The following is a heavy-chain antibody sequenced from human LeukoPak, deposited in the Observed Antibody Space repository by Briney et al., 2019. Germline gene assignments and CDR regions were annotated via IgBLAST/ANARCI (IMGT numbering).Heavy chain of an antibody. D-gene: IGHD6-13*01. CDR1: GYTFTGYY. J-gene: IGHJ5*02. CDR2: INPNSGGT. V-gene: IGHV1-2*02. Sequence: GASVKVSCKASGYTFTGYYMHWVRQAPGQGLEWMGWINPNSGGTNYAQKFQGRATMTRDTSISTAYMELSRLRSDDTAVYYCARAANFLSSSWYLWFDPWGQGTLVTVSS. CDR3: ARAANFLSSSWYLWFDP.